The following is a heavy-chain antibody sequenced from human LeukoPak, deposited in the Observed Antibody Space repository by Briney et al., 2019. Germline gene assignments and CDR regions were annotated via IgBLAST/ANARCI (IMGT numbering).Heavy chain of an antibody. V-gene: IGHV3-23*01. CDR2: FSGSGGGT. CDR3: ARSGYNRFDY. D-gene: IGHD5-24*01. CDR1: GFTVSSNY. Sequence: GGSLRLSCAASGFTVSSNYMNWVRQAPGKGLEWVSAFSGSGGGTYYADSVKGRFTISRDNSKSTLYLQMSSLRAEDTAVYYCARSGYNRFDYWGQGTLVTVSS. J-gene: IGHJ4*02.